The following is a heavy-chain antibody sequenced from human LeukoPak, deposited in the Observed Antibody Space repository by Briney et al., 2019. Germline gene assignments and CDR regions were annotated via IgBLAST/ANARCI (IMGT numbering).Heavy chain of an antibody. CDR1: GFTFRNFA. CDR2: LVVTGGAT. J-gene: IGHJ4*02. D-gene: IGHD3-16*01. V-gene: IGHV3-23*01. Sequence: GGSLRLSCAASGFTFRNFAMSWVRQVPGKGLEWLSTLVVTGGATYYADSVTGRFIISRDNSKNTLYLQMNSLTVEDTAVYYCAKDDGGEYHLFDSWGQGTLVTVSS. CDR3: AKDDGGEYHLFDS.